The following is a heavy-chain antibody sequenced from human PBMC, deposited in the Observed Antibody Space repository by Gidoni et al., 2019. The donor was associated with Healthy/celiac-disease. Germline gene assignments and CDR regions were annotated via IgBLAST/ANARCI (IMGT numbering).Heavy chain of an antibody. V-gene: IGHV3-21*01. CDR1: GFTFSSYS. D-gene: IGHD1-20*01. Sequence: EVQLVESGGGLVKPGGSLRLSCAASGFTFSSYSMNWVRQAPGKGLEWVSSISSSSSYIYYADSVKGRFTISRDNAKNSLYLQMNSLRAEDTAVYYCARDLFRITGTQRRAFDIWGQGTMVTVSS. CDR3: ARDLFRITGTQRRAFDI. J-gene: IGHJ3*02. CDR2: ISSSSSYI.